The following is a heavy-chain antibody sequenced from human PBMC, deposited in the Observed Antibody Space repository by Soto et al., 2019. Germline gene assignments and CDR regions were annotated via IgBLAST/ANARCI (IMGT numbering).Heavy chain of an antibody. CDR2: IYYSGST. V-gene: IGHV4-39*01. Sequence: PSETLSLTCTVSGGSISSSSYYWGWIRQPPGKGLEWIGSIYYSGSTYYNPSLKSRVTISVDTSKNQFSLKLSSVTAADTAVYYCPYRPYSNYGRDYWGQGTLVTVSS. J-gene: IGHJ4*02. D-gene: IGHD4-4*01. CDR3: PYRPYSNYGRDY. CDR1: GGSISSSSYY.